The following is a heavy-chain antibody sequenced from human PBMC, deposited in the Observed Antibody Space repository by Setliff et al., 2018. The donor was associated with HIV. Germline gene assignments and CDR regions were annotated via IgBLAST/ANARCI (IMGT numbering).Heavy chain of an antibody. V-gene: IGHV1-2*06. CDR1: GYSFTNYY. J-gene: IGHJ4*02. Sequence: ASVKVSCKASGYSFTNYYIHWVRQAPGQGLEWMGRITPNSGGTNYARKFQDRVTMTRDTSISTAYMELSRLTSDDTAVYYFARDTENVFISGHRYFDYWGPGTLVTVSS. CDR2: ITPNSGGT. D-gene: IGHD6-19*01. CDR3: ARDTENVFISGHRYFDY.